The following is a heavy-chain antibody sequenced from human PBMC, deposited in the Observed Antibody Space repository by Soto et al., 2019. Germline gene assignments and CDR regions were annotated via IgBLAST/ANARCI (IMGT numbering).Heavy chain of an antibody. Sequence: PSETLSLTCTVSGGSISSGGYYWSRIRQHPEKGLEWIGHIYHSGNTYYNPSLKSRVTISVDTSKNQFSLKLSSVTAADTAVYYCARDASTSWHYLDYWGQGTLVTVSS. J-gene: IGHJ4*02. V-gene: IGHV4-31*03. D-gene: IGHD6-13*01. CDR2: IYHSGNT. CDR3: ARDASTSWHYLDY. CDR1: GGSISSGGYY.